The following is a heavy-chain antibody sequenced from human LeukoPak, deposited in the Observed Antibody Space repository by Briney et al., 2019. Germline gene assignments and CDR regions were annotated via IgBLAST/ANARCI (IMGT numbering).Heavy chain of an antibody. CDR3: ARGGVNSGWYSSFDY. CDR2: ISAYNGNT. J-gene: IGHJ4*02. D-gene: IGHD6-19*01. Sequence: GASVKVSCKAFGYTFTSYGVSWVRQAPGQGLEWMGWISAYNGNTNYAQKLQGRVTMTTDTSTSTAYMELRSLRSDDTAVYYCARGGVNSGWYSSFDYWGQGTLVTVSS. CDR1: GYTFTSYG. V-gene: IGHV1-18*01.